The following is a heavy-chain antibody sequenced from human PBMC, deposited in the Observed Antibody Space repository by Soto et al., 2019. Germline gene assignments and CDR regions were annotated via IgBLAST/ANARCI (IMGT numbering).Heavy chain of an antibody. Sequence: EVQLLESGGGLVQPGGSLRLSCAASGFTFSTYALSWARQAPGKGLEWVAGIDDGGVSTYYADSVKGRLTISRDNSKNTLYLKMGSLRAEDTAVYYCVKGQSSSWSQTGGMDVWGQGTTVTVSS. CDR2: IDDGGVST. CDR1: GFTFSTYA. J-gene: IGHJ6*02. CDR3: VKGQSSSWSQTGGMDV. D-gene: IGHD6-6*01. V-gene: IGHV3-23*01.